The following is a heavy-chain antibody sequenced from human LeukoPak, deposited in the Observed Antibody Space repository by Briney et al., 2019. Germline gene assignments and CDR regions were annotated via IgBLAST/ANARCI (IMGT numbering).Heavy chain of an antibody. Sequence: GGSLRLSCTTSGFSFSNYVMHWVRQAPGKGPEWVALIWYDETNKYYADSVKGRFTVSRDNSKNTLFLQMNRLRVEDTAVYYCASSYYDILTGPTELDYWGQGTLVTVSS. D-gene: IGHD3-9*01. CDR1: GFSFSNYV. CDR2: IWYDETNK. CDR3: ASSYYDILTGPTELDY. V-gene: IGHV3-33*01. J-gene: IGHJ4*01.